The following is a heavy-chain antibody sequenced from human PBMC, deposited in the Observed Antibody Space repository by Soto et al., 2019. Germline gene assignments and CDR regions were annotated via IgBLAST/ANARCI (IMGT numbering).Heavy chain of an antibody. CDR3: AGTAAEVGATCFDY. D-gene: IGHD1-26*01. CDR1: GGSISSGGYS. J-gene: IGHJ4*02. Sequence: TSETLSLTCAVSGGSISSGGYSWSWIRQPPGKGLEWIGYIYHSGSTYYNPSLKSRVTISVDTSKNQFSLKLSSVTAADTAVYYCAGTAAEVGATCFDYWGQGTLVTVSS. CDR2: IYHSGST. V-gene: IGHV4-30-2*02.